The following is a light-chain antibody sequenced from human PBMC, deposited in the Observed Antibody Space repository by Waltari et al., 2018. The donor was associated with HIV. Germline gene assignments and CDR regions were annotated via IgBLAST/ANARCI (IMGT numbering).Light chain of an antibody. CDR1: QSVSSSY. J-gene: IGKJ5*01. V-gene: IGKV3-20*01. Sequence: EIVLTQSPGTLSLSPGERATLSCRANQSVSSSYLAWYQQKPGQAPRPLIYGASSRATGIPDRFSGSGSGTDFTLTISRLEPEDFAVYYCQQYGSSPFTFGQGTRLGMK. CDR2: GAS. CDR3: QQYGSSPFT.